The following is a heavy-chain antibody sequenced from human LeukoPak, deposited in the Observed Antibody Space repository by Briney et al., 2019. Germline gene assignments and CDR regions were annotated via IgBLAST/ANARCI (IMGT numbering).Heavy chain of an antibody. Sequence: PGGSLRLSCAASGFSFSFYWMNWVRQAPGKGLEWVANIKQDGSEKYYVDSVKGRFTISRDSAKNSLFLQMNSLRAEDTAVYYCARGPHYYYMDAWGKGTTVTVSS. J-gene: IGHJ6*03. V-gene: IGHV3-7*01. CDR1: GFSFSFYW. CDR3: ARGPHYYYMDA. CDR2: IKQDGSEK.